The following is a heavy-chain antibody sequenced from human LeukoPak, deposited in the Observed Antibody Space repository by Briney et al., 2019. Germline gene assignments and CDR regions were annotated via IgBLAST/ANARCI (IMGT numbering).Heavy chain of an antibody. D-gene: IGHD4-17*01. CDR1: GYTFTGYY. J-gene: IGHJ4*02. V-gene: IGHV1-2*02. Sequence: ASVTVSCKASGYTFTGYYMHWVRQAPGQGLEWMGWINPNSGGTNYAQKFQGRVTMTRDTSISTAYMELSRLRSDDTAVYYCARSFNYGDYGDYWGQGTLVTVSS. CDR2: INPNSGGT. CDR3: ARSFNYGDYGDY.